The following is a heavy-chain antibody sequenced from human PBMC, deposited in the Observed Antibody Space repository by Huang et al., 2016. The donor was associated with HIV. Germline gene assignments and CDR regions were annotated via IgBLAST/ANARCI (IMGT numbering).Heavy chain of an antibody. CDR3: ARPQGDKVRGIIRSYYYYYGMDV. D-gene: IGHD3-10*01. V-gene: IGHV3-21*06. Sequence: SNYAMNWVRQAPGKGLEWVSAIGSSRSYIYYADAVKGRFTISRDAAKNSLYLQMNSLRAEDTAVYYCARPQGDKVRGIIRSYYYYYGMDVWGRGTTVTVSS. J-gene: IGHJ6*02. CDR2: IGSSRSYI. CDR1: SNYA.